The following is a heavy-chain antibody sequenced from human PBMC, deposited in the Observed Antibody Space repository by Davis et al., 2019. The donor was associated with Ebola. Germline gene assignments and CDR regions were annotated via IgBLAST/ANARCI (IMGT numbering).Heavy chain of an antibody. V-gene: IGHV1-18*01. CDR3: ARARYYDSSGYPNYFDF. J-gene: IGHJ4*02. D-gene: IGHD3-22*01. CDR1: GYAFSNYG. Sequence: ASVKVSCKVSGYAFSNYGISWVRQAPGQGLEWMGWISGYDGHTNYAQNFQGRVTMTTDTSTTTAYMELRGLRSDDTATFYCARARYYDSSGYPNYFDFWGQGTLVTVSS. CDR2: ISGYDGHT.